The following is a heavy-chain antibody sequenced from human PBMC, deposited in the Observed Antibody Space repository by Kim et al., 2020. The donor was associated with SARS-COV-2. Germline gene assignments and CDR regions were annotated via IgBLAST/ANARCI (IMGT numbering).Heavy chain of an antibody. D-gene: IGHD2-21*02. CDR2: ISSNSDTM. CDR1: GFTFDGYT. J-gene: IGHJ3*01. Sequence: GGSLRLSCAASGFTFDGYTMHWVRQAPGKGLEWVSSISSNSDTMGYADSVKGRFTISRDNAKNSLYLQMNSLRFEDTALYYCAKDLTAWGQGTMVTVSP. CDR3: AKDLTA. V-gene: IGHV3-9*01.